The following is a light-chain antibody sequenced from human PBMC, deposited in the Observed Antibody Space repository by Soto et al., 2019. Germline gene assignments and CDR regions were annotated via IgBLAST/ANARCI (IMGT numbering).Light chain of an antibody. CDR3: QQYDNWLT. V-gene: IGKV3-15*01. CDR2: GAS. CDR1: QSVSSN. J-gene: IGKJ4*01. Sequence: EIVMTQSPATMSVSPGERATLSCRASQSVSSNLAWYQQKPGQAPRLLIYGASTRATGIPATFSGSGSGTDFTLTISSLQSEDFAVYYCQQYDNWLTFGGGTKV.